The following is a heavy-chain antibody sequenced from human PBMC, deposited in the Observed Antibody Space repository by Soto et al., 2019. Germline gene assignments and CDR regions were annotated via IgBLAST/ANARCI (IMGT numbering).Heavy chain of an antibody. J-gene: IGHJ4*02. CDR1: GLRFNDYY. Sequence: QVQLVESGGGVVKPGGSLRLSCAASGLRFNDYYRSWIRQAPGKGLEWVSYISGSTTYTNYADSVKGRFTISRDSAKNSLYLQMNSLRAEDSAVYYCARDSTGGPHYFHYWGQGTLVTVSS. CDR2: ISGSTTYT. CDR3: ARDSTGGPHYFHY. D-gene: IGHD2-8*02. V-gene: IGHV3-11*06.